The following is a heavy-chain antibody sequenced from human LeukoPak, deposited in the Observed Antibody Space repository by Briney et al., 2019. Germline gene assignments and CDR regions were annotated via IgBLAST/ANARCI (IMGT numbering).Heavy chain of an antibody. J-gene: IGHJ4*02. Sequence: GGSLRLSCAASGCTFSSYAMSWIRQAPGKGLEWVSAISGSGGSTYYAHSVKGRFTISRDKSKNTLYLQMNSLRAEDTAVYYCANGPCSSTSCWHYWGQGTLVTVSS. D-gene: IGHD2-2*01. CDR3: ANGPCSSTSCWHY. CDR2: ISGSGGST. V-gene: IGHV3-23*01. CDR1: GCTFSSYA.